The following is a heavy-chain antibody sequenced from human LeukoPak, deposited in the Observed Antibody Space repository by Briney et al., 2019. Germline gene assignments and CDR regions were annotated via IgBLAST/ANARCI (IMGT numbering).Heavy chain of an antibody. J-gene: IGHJ4*02. Sequence: GGSLRLSCAASGFTVSSTYMSWVRQAPGKGLEWVSVIYSGGSTDYAVSVKGRFTISKDNSKNMLYLQMNSLRAEDTAVYCCVRETPAVAGAFDYWGQGALVTVSS. CDR2: IYSGGST. V-gene: IGHV3-53*01. CDR3: VRETPAVAGAFDY. D-gene: IGHD6-19*01. CDR1: GFTVSSTY.